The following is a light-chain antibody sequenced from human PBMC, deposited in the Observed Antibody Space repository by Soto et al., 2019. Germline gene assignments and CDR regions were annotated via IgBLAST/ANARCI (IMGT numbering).Light chain of an antibody. CDR1: SGHSSYI. V-gene: IGLV4-60*03. J-gene: IGLJ3*02. CDR3: ETWATDTRV. CDR2: LEGSGSY. Sequence: QPVLTQSSSVSASLGSSVKLTCTLSSGHSSYIIAWHQQQPGKAPRYLMKLEGSGSYNKGSGVPDRFSGSSSGADRYLSISNLQSEDEADYYCETWATDTRVFGGGTKLTVL.